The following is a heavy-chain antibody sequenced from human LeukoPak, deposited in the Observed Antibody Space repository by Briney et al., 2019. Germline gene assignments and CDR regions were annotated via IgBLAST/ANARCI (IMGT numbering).Heavy chain of an antibody. D-gene: IGHD3-22*01. CDR1: GGPLSGFY. Sequence: SETVSLTCSVSGGPLSGFYWSWIRQPPGKGLEWIGYIYYSERTNYNPSLKSRVTISLYTSKNQFSLKLTSVTAADTAVYYCARDGPNYDSRGWETKAAFDIWGQETLVTASS. CDR3: ARDGPNYDSRGWETKAAFDI. V-gene: IGHV4-59*01. J-gene: IGHJ3*02. CDR2: IYYSERT.